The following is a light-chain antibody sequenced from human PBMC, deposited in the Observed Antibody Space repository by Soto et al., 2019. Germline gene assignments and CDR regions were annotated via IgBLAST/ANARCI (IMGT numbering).Light chain of an antibody. J-gene: IGLJ1*01. CDR3: SSYAGSNNV. CDR2: EVS. CDR1: SSDVGGYNY. Sequence: QPVLTQHPSASGSPGQSVTISCTGTSSDVGGYNYVSWYQQHPGKAPKLMIYEVSKRPSGVPDRFSGSKSGNTASLTVSGLQAEDEADYYCSSYAGSNNVFGTGTKVTVL. V-gene: IGLV2-8*01.